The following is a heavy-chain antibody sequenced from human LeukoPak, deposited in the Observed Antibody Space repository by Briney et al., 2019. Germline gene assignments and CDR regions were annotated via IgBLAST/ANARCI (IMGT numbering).Heavy chain of an antibody. CDR1: DGSISSGGYY. CDR2: IYHSGST. CDR3: ARGWVTMVRGVMKIDAFDI. D-gene: IGHD3-10*01. V-gene: IGHV4-30-2*01. J-gene: IGHJ3*02. Sequence: SETLSLTCTVSDGSISSGGYYWSWIRQPPGKGLEWIGYIYHSGSTYYNPSLKSRVTISVDTSKNQYSLKLSSVTAADTAVYYCARGWVTMVRGVMKIDAFDIWGQGTMVTVSS.